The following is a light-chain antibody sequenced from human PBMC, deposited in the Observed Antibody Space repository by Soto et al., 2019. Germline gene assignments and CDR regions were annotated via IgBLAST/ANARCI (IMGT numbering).Light chain of an antibody. CDR3: QQANSFPLT. V-gene: IGKV1-12*01. Sequence: DIQMTQSPSSVSASVGDRVTITCRASQGISSWLAWYQQKPGTAPNLLISAASSLQSGVPSRFSGSGSVTDFTLIISNLQPEDFPIYYCQQANSFPLTFGGGTKVEIK. CDR1: QGISSW. CDR2: AAS. J-gene: IGKJ4*01.